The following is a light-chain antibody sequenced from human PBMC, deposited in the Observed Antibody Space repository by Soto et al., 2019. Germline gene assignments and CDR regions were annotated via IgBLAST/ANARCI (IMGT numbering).Light chain of an antibody. Sequence: DVVMTQSPLSLPVTLGQPASISCGSSQSLVYTDGNTYLNWFHQRPGQSPRRLIYQVSTRDSGVPDRFSGGGSGTDFTLKIDRVEAEDVGVYYCMQGTHWLPTIGGGTTVEIK. CDR2: QVS. CDR3: MQGTHWLPT. CDR1: QSLVYTDGNTY. V-gene: IGKV2-30*01. J-gene: IGKJ4*01.